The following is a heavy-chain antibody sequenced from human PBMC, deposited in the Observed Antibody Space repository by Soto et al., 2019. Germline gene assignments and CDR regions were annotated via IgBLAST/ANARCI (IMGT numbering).Heavy chain of an antibody. D-gene: IGHD5-18*01. V-gene: IGHV3-33*01. Sequence: GGSLRLSCAASGFTFSSYGMHWVRQAPGKGLEWVAVIWYDGSNKYYADSVKGRFTISRDNSKNTLYLQMNSLRAEDTAVYYCARDRRIQLWLGPTEYYYYGMDVWGQGTTVTVSS. J-gene: IGHJ6*02. CDR1: GFTFSSYG. CDR2: IWYDGSNK. CDR3: ARDRRIQLWLGPTEYYYYGMDV.